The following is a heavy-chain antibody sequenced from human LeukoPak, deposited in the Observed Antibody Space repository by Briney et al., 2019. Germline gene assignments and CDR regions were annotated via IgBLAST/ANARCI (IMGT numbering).Heavy chain of an antibody. CDR2: ISSSSNYI. D-gene: IGHD4-17*01. CDR1: GFIFSSFS. CDR3: ARDRHGDYANDY. Sequence: GGSLRLSCAASGFIFSSFSMNWVRQAPGKGLEWVSSISSSSNYINYADSVKGRFTISRDNAKSSLYLQMNSLTAEDTAVYYCARDRHGDYANDYWGQGTLVTVSS. J-gene: IGHJ4*02. V-gene: IGHV3-21*01.